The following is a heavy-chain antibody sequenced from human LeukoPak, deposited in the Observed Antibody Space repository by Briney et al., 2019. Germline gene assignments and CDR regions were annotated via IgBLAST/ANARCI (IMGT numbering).Heavy chain of an antibody. D-gene: IGHD6-13*01. CDR2: ISGSGGST. Sequence: GGSLRLSCAASGFTFSSYAMSWVRQAPGKGLEWVSAISGSGGSTYYADSVKGRFTISRDNSKNALYLQMNSLRAEDTAVYYCAKVNGQQLGGTNPDYWGQGTLVTVSS. CDR1: GFTFSSYA. V-gene: IGHV3-23*01. CDR3: AKVNGQQLGGTNPDY. J-gene: IGHJ4*02.